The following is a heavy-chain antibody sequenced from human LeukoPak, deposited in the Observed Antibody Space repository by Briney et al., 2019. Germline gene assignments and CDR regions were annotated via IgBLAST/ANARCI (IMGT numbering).Heavy chain of an antibody. J-gene: IGHJ5*02. CDR3: AKDRYGSGSDTP. D-gene: IGHD3-10*01. Sequence: GGSLRLSCAASGFTFSSYWMHWVRQAPGKGLEWVALIRSDGNNKYYADSVKGRFTISRDNSKNTLSLQMNSLRTEDTAVYYCAKDRYGSGSDTPWGQGTLVTVSS. CDR2: IRSDGNNK. CDR1: GFTFSSYW. V-gene: IGHV3-30*02.